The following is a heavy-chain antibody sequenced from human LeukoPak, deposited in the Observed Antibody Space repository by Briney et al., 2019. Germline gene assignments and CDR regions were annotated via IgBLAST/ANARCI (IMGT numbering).Heavy chain of an antibody. CDR3: ARGVSKNP. V-gene: IGHV3-48*01. CDR2: ISSSSSNI. Sequence: PGGSLRLSCAASGFTFSSYSMNWVRQAPGKGLEWVSYISSSSSNIDYADSVKGRFTISRDNAKNSLYLQMSSLRAKDTAVYYCARGVSKNPWGQGTLVTVSS. CDR1: GFTFSSYS. J-gene: IGHJ5*02.